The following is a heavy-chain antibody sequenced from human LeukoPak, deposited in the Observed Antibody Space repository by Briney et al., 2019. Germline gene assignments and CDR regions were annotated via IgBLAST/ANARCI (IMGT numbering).Heavy chain of an antibody. D-gene: IGHD6-19*01. J-gene: IGHJ4*02. CDR3: AKDREGQWLVRILDY. CDR2: ISGSGGST. CDR1: GFTFSSYW. Sequence: GGSLRLSCAASGFTFSSYWMSWVRQAPEKGLEWVSAISGSGGSTYYADSVKGRFTISRDNSKNTLYLQMNSLRAEDTAVYYCAKDREGQWLVRILDYWGQGTLVTVSS. V-gene: IGHV3-23*01.